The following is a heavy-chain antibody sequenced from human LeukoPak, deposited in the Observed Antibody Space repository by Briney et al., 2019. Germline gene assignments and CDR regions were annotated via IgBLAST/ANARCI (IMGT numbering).Heavy chain of an antibody. V-gene: IGHV1-2*06. CDR1: GYTFTGYY. CDR3: ARDGANKVRGVHYFYMDV. D-gene: IGHD3-10*01. CDR2: INPNSGGT. Sequence: ASVKVSCKASGYTFTGYYIHWVRRAPGQGLEWAGRINPNSGGTDYAQRFQGRVTMTRDTSISTAYMELSRLRSDDTAVYYCARDGANKVRGVHYFYMDVWGKGTTVTVSS. J-gene: IGHJ6*03.